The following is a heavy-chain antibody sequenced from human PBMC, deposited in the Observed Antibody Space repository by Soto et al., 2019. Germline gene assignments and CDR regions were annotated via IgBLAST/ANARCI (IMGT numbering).Heavy chain of an antibody. CDR2: LYTDDRT. CDR3: VGAAPGD. Sequence: EVQLVETGGGLMQPGGSLRLSCAASGFIVSNKHMGWVRQAPGKGLESVSILYTDDRTYYADSVKGRFTISRDNSKNTVSLQMNGLRDEDTAMYYCVGAAPGDWGQGTPVTVPS. V-gene: IGHV3-53*05. CDR1: GFIVSNKH. D-gene: IGHD3-16*01. J-gene: IGHJ4*02.